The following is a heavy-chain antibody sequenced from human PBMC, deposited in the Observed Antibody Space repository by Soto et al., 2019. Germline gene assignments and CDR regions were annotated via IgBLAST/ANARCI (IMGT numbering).Heavy chain of an antibody. J-gene: IGHJ5*02. CDR1: GGSISSGGYY. CDR2: IYYSGST. Sequence: PSETLCLTCTVSGGSISSGGYYWSWIRQHPGKGLEWIGYIYYSGSTYYNPSLKSRVTISVDTSKNQFSLKLSSVTAADTAVYYCASATKYSSSSDSFDPWGQGTLVTVSS. V-gene: IGHV4-31*03. CDR3: ASATKYSSSSDSFDP. D-gene: IGHD6-6*01.